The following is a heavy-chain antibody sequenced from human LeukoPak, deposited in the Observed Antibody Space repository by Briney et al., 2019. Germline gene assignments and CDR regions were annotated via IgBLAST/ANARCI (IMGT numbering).Heavy chain of an antibody. D-gene: IGHD2-2*01. CDR1: GFTVSSNY. J-gene: IGHJ4*02. Sequence: PGGSLRLSCAASGFTVSSNYMSWVRQAPGKGLEWVSVIYSGGSTYYADSVKGRFTISRDNSKNTLYLQMNSLRAEDTAVYYCARGRLGDCSSTSCSPYFDYWGQGTLVTVSS. CDR2: IYSGGST. V-gene: IGHV3-53*01. CDR3: ARGRLGDCSSTSCSPYFDY.